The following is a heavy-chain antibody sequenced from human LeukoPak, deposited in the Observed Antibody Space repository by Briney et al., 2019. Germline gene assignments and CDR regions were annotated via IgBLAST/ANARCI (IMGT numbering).Heavy chain of an antibody. J-gene: IGHJ5*02. D-gene: IGHD3-10*01. V-gene: IGHV4-61*01. CDR2: IYYSGST. Sequence: SETLSLTCTVSGGSISSSSYYWSWIRQPPGKGLEWIGYIYYSGSTNYNPSLKSRVTISVGTSKNQFSLKLSSVTAADTAVYYCARDGRTYGSGGHRPGWFDPWGQGTLVTVSS. CDR3: ARDGRTYGSGGHRPGWFDP. CDR1: GGSISSSSYY.